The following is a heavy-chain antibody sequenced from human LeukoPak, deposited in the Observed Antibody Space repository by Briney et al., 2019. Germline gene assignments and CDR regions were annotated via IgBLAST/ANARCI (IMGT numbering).Heavy chain of an antibody. Sequence: GGSLRLSCAASGFTFSSYGVHWVRQAPGKGLDWVAVISNDGSKKYYADSVKGRFTISRDNSKNTLSLQVSSLRTEGTAVYYCITPLPYSAQGGQGTLVTVSS. J-gene: IGHJ4*02. D-gene: IGHD2-21*01. V-gene: IGHV3-30*03. CDR2: ISNDGSKK. CDR3: ITPLPYSAQ. CDR1: GFTFSSYG.